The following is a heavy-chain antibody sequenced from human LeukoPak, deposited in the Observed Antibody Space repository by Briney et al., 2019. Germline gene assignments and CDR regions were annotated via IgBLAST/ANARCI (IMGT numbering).Heavy chain of an antibody. D-gene: IGHD2-15*01. CDR1: GFTFSRYW. Sequence: PGGSLRLSCAASGFTFSRYWMHWVRQGPGKGLVWVSRIKSDGSSTSYAHSVKGRFTISRDNAKNTLYLQMNSLRAEDTAVYFCARDTSLYCSGGSCCSDYFDYWGQGTLVTVSS. V-gene: IGHV3-74*01. J-gene: IGHJ4*02. CDR2: IKSDGSST. CDR3: ARDTSLYCSGGSCCSDYFDY.